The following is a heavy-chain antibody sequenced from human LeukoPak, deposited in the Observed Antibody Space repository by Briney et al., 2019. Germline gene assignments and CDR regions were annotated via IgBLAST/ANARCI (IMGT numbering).Heavy chain of an antibody. CDR3: SRSYESSGYYYGCDS. Sequence: SENLSLNCTVSGGSLKGYYWSWLRQAPGKRLEWIRYTSYSGSGDTKYNPSLQSRVTFSLDTSRNQFSLNLNSVTAADTAVYYCSRSYESSGYYYGCDSWCQGTLVTVSS. CDR1: GGSLKGYY. J-gene: IGHJ4*02. CDR2: TSYSGSGDT. D-gene: IGHD3-22*01. V-gene: IGHV4-59*01.